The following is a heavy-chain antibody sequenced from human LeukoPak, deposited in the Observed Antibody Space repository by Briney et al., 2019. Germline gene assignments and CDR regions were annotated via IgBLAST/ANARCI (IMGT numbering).Heavy chain of an antibody. CDR2: IIPILGIA. CDR3: ARVIRSGFPSYYYMDV. Sequence: SVKVSCKASGGTFSSYTISWVRQAPGQGLEWMGRIIPILGIANYAQKFQGRVTITADKSTSTAYMELSSLRSEDTAVYYCARVIRSGFPSYYYMDVWGKGTTVTVSS. D-gene: IGHD3-3*01. J-gene: IGHJ6*03. V-gene: IGHV1-69*02. CDR1: GGTFSSYT.